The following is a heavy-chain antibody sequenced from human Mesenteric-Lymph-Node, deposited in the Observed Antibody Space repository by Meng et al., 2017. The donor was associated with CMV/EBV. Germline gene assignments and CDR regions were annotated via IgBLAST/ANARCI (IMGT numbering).Heavy chain of an antibody. V-gene: IGHV4-31*03. CDR3: ARDLDRNWFDP. CDR2: IYYSGST. J-gene: IGHJ5*02. CDR1: GASISSGTYY. Sequence: CNVSGASISSGTYYWSWIRQHPGKGLEWIGYIYYSGSTYYNPSLKSRVTISVDTSKNQFSLKLSSVTAADTAVYYCARDLDRNWFDPWSQGTLVTVSS.